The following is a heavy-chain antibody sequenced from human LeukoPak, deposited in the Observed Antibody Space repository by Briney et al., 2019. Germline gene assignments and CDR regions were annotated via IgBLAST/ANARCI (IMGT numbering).Heavy chain of an antibody. CDR1: GFTFSSDA. J-gene: IGHJ5*02. Sequence: GGSLRLSCAASGFTFSSDAMSWVRQAPGKGLEWVSAIRGSGGSTYYADSVKGRFTISRDNSKNTLSPQMNSLRAEDTAVYYCAKESTVTPGNVNWFDTWGQGTLVTVSS. CDR2: IRGSGGST. CDR3: AKESTVTPGNVNWFDT. V-gene: IGHV3-23*01. D-gene: IGHD4-17*01.